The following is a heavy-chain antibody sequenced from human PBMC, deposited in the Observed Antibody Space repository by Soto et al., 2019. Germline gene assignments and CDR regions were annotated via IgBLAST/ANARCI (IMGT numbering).Heavy chain of an antibody. V-gene: IGHV3-23*01. CDR2: ISSSGGRT. Sequence: PXGSLRLSCGTSGFTFANYCMGWVRQAPGRGLEWVSGISSSGGRTYYADSVKGRFTISRDNSKNTLFLQMNSLRAEDTAVYYCAKVAKSRVVIEYFDYWGQGSLVTVSS. J-gene: IGHJ4*02. CDR3: AKVAKSRVVIEYFDY. CDR1: GFTFANYC. D-gene: IGHD3-3*01.